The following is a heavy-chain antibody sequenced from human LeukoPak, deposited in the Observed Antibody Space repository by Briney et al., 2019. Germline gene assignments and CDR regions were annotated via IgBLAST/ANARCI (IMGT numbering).Heavy chain of an antibody. J-gene: IGHJ4*02. Sequence: SATLSLTRAVYGGSFSGYYWSWIPQPPGKGLEWIGEINHSGSTNYNPSLKSRVTISVDTSKNQFSLKLSSVAAADTAVYYCARIPLFGTMIAHYFDYWGQGTLVTVSS. CDR3: ARIPLFGTMIAHYFDY. D-gene: IGHD3-22*01. V-gene: IGHV4-34*01. CDR1: GGSFSGYY. CDR2: INHSGST.